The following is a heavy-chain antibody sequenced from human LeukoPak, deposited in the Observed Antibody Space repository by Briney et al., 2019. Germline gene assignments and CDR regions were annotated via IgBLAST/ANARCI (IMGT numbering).Heavy chain of an antibody. J-gene: IGHJ6*02. CDR2: ISDSGGST. CDR1: GFPFSSYA. Sequence: GGSLRLSCSASGFPFSSYAMHWVRQAPGKGLEYVSAISDSGGSTYFADSVKGRFTISRDNSKNTLYLQMSSLRAEDTAVYFCVRGYSFGPYGMDVWGQGTTVTVSS. CDR3: VRGYSFGPYGMDV. D-gene: IGHD2-15*01. V-gene: IGHV3-64D*09.